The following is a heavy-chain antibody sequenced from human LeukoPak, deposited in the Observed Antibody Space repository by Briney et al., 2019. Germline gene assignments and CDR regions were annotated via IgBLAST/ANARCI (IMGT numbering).Heavy chain of an antibody. J-gene: IGHJ4*02. Sequence: ASVKVSCKASGYTFTGYGISLVRQAPGQGLEWMGWISAYNGNTNYAQKLQGRVTMTTDTSTSTAYMELRSLRSDDTAVYYCARGVGDSSGYWDFDYWGRGTLVTVSS. D-gene: IGHD3-22*01. CDR1: GYTFTGYG. V-gene: IGHV1-18*01. CDR3: ARGVGDSSGYWDFDY. CDR2: ISAYNGNT.